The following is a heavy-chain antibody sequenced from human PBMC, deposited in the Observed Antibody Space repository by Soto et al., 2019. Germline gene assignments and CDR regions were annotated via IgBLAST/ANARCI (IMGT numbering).Heavy chain of an antibody. CDR2: SNYFGPT. V-gene: IGHV4-39*01. CDR1: VGAINSTVYY. J-gene: IGHJ6*02. D-gene: IGHD6-13*01. CDR3: ARHGAYSTSVYYYYGMDV. Sequence: PSETLSLTCTVSVGAINSTVYYWGWIRQPPGKGLEWIGSSNYFGPTYYSPSLQGRVTISLDTAKNHFSLNLRSVTAADTAVYYCARHGAYSTSVYYYYGMDVWGQGTTVTVSS.